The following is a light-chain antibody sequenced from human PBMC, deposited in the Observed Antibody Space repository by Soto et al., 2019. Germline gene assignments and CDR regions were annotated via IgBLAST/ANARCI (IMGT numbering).Light chain of an antibody. CDR1: SSDIGSYNL. CDR3: CSYGDTTL. V-gene: IGLV2-23*01. CDR2: EGD. J-gene: IGLJ2*01. Sequence: QSALTQPASVSGSPGQSITISCTGTSSDIGSYNLVSWYQHHPGNAPKLMIYEGDKRPSGVSNRFSGSKSGNTASLTISDLQAEDEGDYYCCSYGDTTLFGGGTKLTVL.